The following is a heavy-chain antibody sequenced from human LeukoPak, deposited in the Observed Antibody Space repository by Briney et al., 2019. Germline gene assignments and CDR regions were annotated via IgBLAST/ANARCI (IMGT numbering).Heavy chain of an antibody. Sequence: ETGGSLRLSCAASGFTFSSYVMSWVRQAPGKGLEWVSGISGSGGPTYYADSMNGRFTISRDNSKKTLYLQMNSLRAEDTAVYYCAKEAEDGYSQIDYWGQGTLVTVSS. J-gene: IGHJ4*02. D-gene: IGHD5-24*01. CDR1: GFTFSSYV. CDR3: AKEAEDGYSQIDY. CDR2: ISGSGGPT. V-gene: IGHV3-23*01.